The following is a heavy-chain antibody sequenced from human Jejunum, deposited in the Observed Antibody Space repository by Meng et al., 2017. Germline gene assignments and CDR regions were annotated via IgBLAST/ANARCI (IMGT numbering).Heavy chain of an antibody. D-gene: IGHD6-13*01. CDR3: AHRLAYSSNYNVGWFDP. CDR1: GFSLSTGGVG. J-gene: IGHJ5*02. Sequence: ISFESSCPPLVTPTQTHTLICTSSGFSLSTGGVGVGWIRQPPGKALECLALIYWDDDKRYNPSLKNRLTVTKDTSKNQVVLTMTNMDLVDTATYYCAHRLAYSSNYNVGWFDPWGQGTLVTASS. CDR2: IYWDDDK. V-gene: IGHV2-5*02.